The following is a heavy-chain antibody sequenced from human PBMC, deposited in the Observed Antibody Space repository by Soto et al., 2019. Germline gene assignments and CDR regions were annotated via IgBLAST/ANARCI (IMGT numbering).Heavy chain of an antibody. CDR2: INPSGGST. V-gene: IGHV1-46*01. J-gene: IGHJ6*02. CDR1: GYTFTNYY. Sequence: ASVKVSCKASGYTFTNYYMHWVRQAPGQGLEWMGIINPSGGSTSYAQKFQGRVTMTSDTSTSTVYMELSRLRSEDTAVYYCARDESSGSYVRNYYYYAMDVWGQGTTVTVSS. D-gene: IGHD6-19*01. CDR3: ARDESSGSYVRNYYYYAMDV.